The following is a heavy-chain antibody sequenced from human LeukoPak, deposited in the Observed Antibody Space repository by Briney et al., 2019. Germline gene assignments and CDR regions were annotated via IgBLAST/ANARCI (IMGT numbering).Heavy chain of an antibody. V-gene: IGHV4-39*01. Sequence: KSSETLSLTCTVSGGSISITSYYWGWIRQPPGKGLEWIGSIYYSGSTYYNPSLKSRVTISVDTSKNQFSLKLSSVTAADTAVYYCARRRFSGDPFRSDFDYWGQGTLVTVSS. CDR3: ARRRFSGDPFRSDFDY. CDR2: IYYSGST. D-gene: IGHD4-17*01. CDR1: GGSISITSYY. J-gene: IGHJ4*02.